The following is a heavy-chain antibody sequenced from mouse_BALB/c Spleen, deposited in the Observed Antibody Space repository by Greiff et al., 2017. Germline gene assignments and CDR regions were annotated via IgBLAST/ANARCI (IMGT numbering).Heavy chain of an antibody. D-gene: IGHD2-4*01. CDR3: ARERGLTSFAC. V-gene: IGHV1S127*01. CDR1: GYSFTSYW. CDR2: IDPSDSET. J-gene: IGHJ3*01. Sequence: QVQLQQSGPQLVRPGASVKISCKASGYSFTSYWMHWVKQRPGQGLEWIGMIDPSDSETRLNQKFKDKATLTVDKSSSTAYMQLSSPTSEDSAVYYCARERGLTSFACWGQGTLVTVSA.